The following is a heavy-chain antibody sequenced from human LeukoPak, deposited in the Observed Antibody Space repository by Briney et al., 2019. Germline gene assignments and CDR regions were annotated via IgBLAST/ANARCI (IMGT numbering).Heavy chain of an antibody. CDR3: ARTTVRGNWFDP. J-gene: IGHJ5*02. CDR1: GYTFTGYY. Sequence: ASVKVSCKASGYTFTGYYMHWVRQAPGHGLEWMGWINPNSGGTNYAQKFQGRVTMTRDTSISTAYMELSRLRSDDTAVYYCARTTVRGNWFDPWGQGTLVTVSS. D-gene: IGHD3-10*01. CDR2: INPNSGGT. V-gene: IGHV1-2*02.